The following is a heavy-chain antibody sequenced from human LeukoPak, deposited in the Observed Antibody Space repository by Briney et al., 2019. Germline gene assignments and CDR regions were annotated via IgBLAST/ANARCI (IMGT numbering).Heavy chain of an antibody. D-gene: IGHD6-13*01. J-gene: IGHJ4*02. CDR1: GYTFTSYD. CDR3: ARGKIAAAGTDFDY. V-gene: IGHV1-8*01. Sequence: ASVKVSCKASGYTFTSYDINWVRQATGQGLEWMGWMNPNSGNTGYAQKFQGRVTMTRNTSISTAYMELSSLRSEDTAVYYCARGKIAAAGTDFDYWGQGTLVTVSS. CDR2: MNPNSGNT.